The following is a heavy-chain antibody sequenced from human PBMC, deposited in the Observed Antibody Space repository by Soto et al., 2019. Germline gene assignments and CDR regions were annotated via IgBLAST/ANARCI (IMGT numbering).Heavy chain of an antibody. D-gene: IGHD6-19*01. CDR1: GFTFSSYG. V-gene: IGHV3-30*18. CDR3: VKDGSSGWPYFYDMDV. Sequence: LRLSCAASGFTFSSYGMHWVRQAPGKGLEWVAVISYDGRNKYYADAVKGRSTISRDNSKNTLYLQMSSLRAEDTAVYYCVKDGSSGWPYFYDMDVWGQGTTVTVSS. CDR2: ISYDGRNK. J-gene: IGHJ6*02.